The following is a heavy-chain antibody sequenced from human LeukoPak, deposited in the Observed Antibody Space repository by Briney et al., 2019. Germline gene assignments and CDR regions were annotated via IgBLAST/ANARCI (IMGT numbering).Heavy chain of an antibody. V-gene: IGHV3-33*01. CDR3: GRGGVGVVPAAKLDY. Sequence: GGSLRLSCAASGFTFSSYGMHWVRQAPGKGLEWVSVIWYDGNKYYYAYAEKGRFTISRDNSKNSLYLQMNIREAEDTAVYYCGRGGVGVVPAAKLDYWGQGTLVTVSS. J-gene: IGHJ4*02. CDR1: GFTFSSYG. CDR2: IWYDGNKY. D-gene: IGHD2-2*01.